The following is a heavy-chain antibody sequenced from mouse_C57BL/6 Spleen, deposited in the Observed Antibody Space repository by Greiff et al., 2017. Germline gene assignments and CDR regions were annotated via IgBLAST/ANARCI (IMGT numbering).Heavy chain of an antibody. V-gene: IGHV1-53*01. CDR2: INPSNGGT. CDR1: GYTFTSYW. D-gene: IGHD1-1*01. Sequence: QVQLQQSGTELVKPGASVKLSCKASGYTFTSYWMHWVKQRPGQGLEWIGNINPSNGGTNYNEKFKSKATLTVDKSSSTAYMQLSSLTSEDSAVYYCARNGGLFIHGDWYFDVWGTGTTVTVSS. CDR3: ARNGGLFIHGDWYFDV. J-gene: IGHJ1*03.